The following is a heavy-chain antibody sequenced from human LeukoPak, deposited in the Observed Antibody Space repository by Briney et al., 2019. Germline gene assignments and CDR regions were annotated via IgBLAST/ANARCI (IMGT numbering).Heavy chain of an antibody. V-gene: IGHV4-59*08. J-gene: IGHJ4*02. CDR2: IYFTGRT. CDR1: GVSISNYF. Sequence: PSGTLSLTCTVSGVSISNYFWSWIRQPPGQGLEWIGYIYFTGRTNYNPSLKSRVTISADTSKNQFSLKLTSVTAADTAVYYCAAMIGYFDYWGQGILVTVSS. D-gene: IGHD3-22*01. CDR3: AAMIGYFDY.